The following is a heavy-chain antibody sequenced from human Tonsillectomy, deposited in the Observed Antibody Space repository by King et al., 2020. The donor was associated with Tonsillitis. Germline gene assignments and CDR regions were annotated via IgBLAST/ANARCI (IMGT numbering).Heavy chain of an antibody. J-gene: IGHJ4*02. CDR3: ARDLDGVANY. CDR2: ITSGVTTI. V-gene: IGHV3-48*03. D-gene: IGHD2-15*01. Sequence: VQLVESGGGLVQPGGSLRLSCAASGFTFSSYEMNWVRQAPGKGLEWVSYITSGVTTISYADSVKGRFTISRDNAKNSLYLQMNSLRAEDTAVYYCARDLDGVANYWGQGILVTVSS. CDR1: GFTFSSYE.